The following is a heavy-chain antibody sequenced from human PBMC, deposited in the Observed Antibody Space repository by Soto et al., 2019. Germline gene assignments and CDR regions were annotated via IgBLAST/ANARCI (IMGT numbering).Heavy chain of an antibody. V-gene: IGHV4-31*03. Sequence: QVQLQESGPGLVKPSQTLSLTCSVSGGSISSGGYYWSWIRQHPGKGLEWIGCIYYSGSTYYNPSLKSRLTISLDTSKNQFSLRLTSVTAADTAFYYCARGGTGYSSFDYWGQGTLVTVSS. CDR1: GGSISSGGYY. CDR2: IYYSGST. D-gene: IGHD3-9*01. J-gene: IGHJ4*02. CDR3: ARGGTGYSSFDY.